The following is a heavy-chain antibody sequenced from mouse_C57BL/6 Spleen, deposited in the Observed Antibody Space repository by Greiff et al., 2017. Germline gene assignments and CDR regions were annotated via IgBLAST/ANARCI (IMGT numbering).Heavy chain of an antibody. Sequence: QVQLKQSGAELVRPGASVTLSCKASGYTFTDYEMHWVKQTPVHGLEWIGAIDPETGGTAHNQKFKGKAILTADKSSSTAYMELRSLTSEDSAVYYCTRSELGQGAWFAYWGQGTLVTVSA. D-gene: IGHD4-1*01. J-gene: IGHJ3*01. CDR2: IDPETGGT. CDR1: GYTFTDYE. CDR3: TRSELGQGAWFAY. V-gene: IGHV1-15*01.